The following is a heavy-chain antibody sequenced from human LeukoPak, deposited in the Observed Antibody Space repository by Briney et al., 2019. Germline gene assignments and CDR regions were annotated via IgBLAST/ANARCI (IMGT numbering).Heavy chain of an antibody. CDR3: ARDTYYYDSSGYSQLDY. CDR2: IYTSGST. CDR1: GGSISSYY. V-gene: IGHV4-4*07. Sequence: SETLSLTCTVSGGSISSYYWSWIRQPAGKGLEWIGRIYTSGSTNYNPSLKSRVTISVDTSKNQFSLKLSSVTAADTAVYYCARDTYYYDSSGYSQLDYWGQGTLVTVSS. D-gene: IGHD3-22*01. J-gene: IGHJ4*02.